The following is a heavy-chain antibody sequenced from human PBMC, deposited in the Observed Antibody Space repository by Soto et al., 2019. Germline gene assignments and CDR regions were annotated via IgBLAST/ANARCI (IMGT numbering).Heavy chain of an antibody. CDR3: ARGSYCSSTSCYKADAFDI. CDR1: GYTFTGYY. Sequence: ASVKVSCKASGYTFTGYYMHWVRQAPGQGLEWMGWINPNSGGTNYAQKFQGWVTMTRDTSISTAYMELSRLRSDDTAVYYCARGSYCSSTSCYKADAFDIWGQGTMVTV. V-gene: IGHV1-2*04. CDR2: INPNSGGT. D-gene: IGHD2-2*02. J-gene: IGHJ3*02.